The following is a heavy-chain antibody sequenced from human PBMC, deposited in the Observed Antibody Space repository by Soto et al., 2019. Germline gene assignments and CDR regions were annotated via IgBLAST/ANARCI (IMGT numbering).Heavy chain of an antibody. D-gene: IGHD6-13*01. J-gene: IGHJ5*02. CDR2: IYSGGST. Sequence: EVQLVESGGGLIQPGGSLRLSCAASGFTVSSNYMSWVRQAPGKGLEWVSVIYSGGSTYYADSVKGRFTISRDNSKNTMYLPMNSLRAEDTAVYYCARIGSSSWSYNWCDPWGQGTLVTVSS. V-gene: IGHV3-53*01. CDR1: GFTVSSNY. CDR3: ARIGSSSWSYNWCDP.